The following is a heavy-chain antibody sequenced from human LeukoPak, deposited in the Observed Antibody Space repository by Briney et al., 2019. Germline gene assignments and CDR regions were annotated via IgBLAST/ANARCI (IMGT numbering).Heavy chain of an antibody. CDR2: INPNSGGT. Sequence: GASVKVSCKASGYTFTGYYMHWVRQAPGQGLEWMGWINPNSGGTNYAQKFQGRVTMTRDTSISTAYMELSRLRSDDTAVYYCARDGYCSSTGCYAYYDYWGQGTLVTVSS. V-gene: IGHV1-2*02. CDR1: GYTFTGYY. CDR3: ARDGYCSSTGCYAYYDY. J-gene: IGHJ4*02. D-gene: IGHD2-2*03.